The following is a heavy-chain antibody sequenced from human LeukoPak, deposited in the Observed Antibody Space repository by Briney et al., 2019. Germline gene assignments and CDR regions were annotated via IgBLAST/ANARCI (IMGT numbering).Heavy chain of an antibody. Sequence: WETLSLTCTVSGGSISSHYYWIWIRQPPGKGLEWIARIFYSGSTNYSPSLKSRVTISVDTSKNQFSLKLSSLTAADTAVYYCARQYGSGSSYTAVVDYWGQGTLVTVSS. V-gene: IGHV4-39*01. CDR3: ARQYGSGSSYTAVVDY. J-gene: IGHJ4*02. D-gene: IGHD3-10*01. CDR1: GGSISSHYY. CDR2: IFYSGST.